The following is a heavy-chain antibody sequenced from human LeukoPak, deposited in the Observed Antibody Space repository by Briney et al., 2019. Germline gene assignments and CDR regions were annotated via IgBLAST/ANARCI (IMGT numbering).Heavy chain of an antibody. Sequence: GGSLRLSCTASGFTFGDYAMSWVCQAPGKGLEWVGFIRSKAYGGTTEYAASVKGRFTISRDDSKSIAYLQMNSLKTEDTAVYYCTREGASHWGYYFDYWGQGTLVTVSS. CDR1: GFTFGDYA. D-gene: IGHD7-27*01. CDR3: TREGASHWGYYFDY. J-gene: IGHJ4*02. V-gene: IGHV3-49*04. CDR2: IRSKAYGGTT.